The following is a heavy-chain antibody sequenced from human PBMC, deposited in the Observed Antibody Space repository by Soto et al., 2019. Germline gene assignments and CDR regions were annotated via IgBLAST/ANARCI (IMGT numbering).Heavy chain of an antibody. CDR3: ARGRVVVAGYYYYGMDV. CDR2: IIPILGIA. V-gene: IGHV1-69*02. Sequence: GASVKVSCKASGGTFSSYTISWVRHAPGQGLEWMGRIIPILGIANYAQKFQGRVTITADKSTSTAYMELSSLRSEDTAVYYCARGRVVVAGYYYYGMDVWGQGTTVTVSS. J-gene: IGHJ6*02. CDR1: GGTFSSYT. D-gene: IGHD2-15*01.